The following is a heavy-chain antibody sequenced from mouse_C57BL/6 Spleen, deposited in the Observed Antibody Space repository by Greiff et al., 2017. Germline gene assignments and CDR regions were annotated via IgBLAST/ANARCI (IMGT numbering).Heavy chain of an antibody. J-gene: IGHJ2*01. D-gene: IGHD2-3*01. CDR2: INPSNGGT. V-gene: IGHV1-53*01. Sequence: QVQLQQPGTELVKPGASVKLSCKASGYTFTSYWMHWVKQRPGQGLEWIVNINPSNGGTNYNEKLKSKATLSVDKSSSTAYMQLSSLTSEDSAVYYCARSPYDGYYYFDYWGQGTTLTVSS. CDR3: ARSPYDGYYYFDY. CDR1: GYTFTSYW.